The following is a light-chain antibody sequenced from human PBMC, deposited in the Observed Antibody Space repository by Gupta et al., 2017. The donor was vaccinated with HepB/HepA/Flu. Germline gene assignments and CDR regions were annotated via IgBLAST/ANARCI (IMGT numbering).Light chain of an antibody. CDR2: AAS. CDR3: QLCDSFTWT. V-gene: IGKV3-20*01. CDR1: QSVSSSY. Sequence: EIVLPQSPGTLSLSPGERATLSCRASQSVSSSYIACYQHKPGQGLRLLNYAASSRATGIPDRFSGSGSGTDFTLTISRLEPEDVAVYYCQLCDSFTWTFGRGTKVEIK. J-gene: IGKJ1*01.